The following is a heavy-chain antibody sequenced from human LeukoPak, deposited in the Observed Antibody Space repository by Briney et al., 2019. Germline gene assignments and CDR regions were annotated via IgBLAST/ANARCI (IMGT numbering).Heavy chain of an antibody. V-gene: IGHV3-48*04. J-gene: IGHJ4*02. Sequence: GGSLRLSCAASGFTFSSYSMNWVRQAPGKGLEWVSYISSSSSTTYYADSVKGRFTISRDNAKNSLYLQMNSLRAEDTAVYYCARVRGGVAGYWGQGTLVTVSS. D-gene: IGHD6-19*01. CDR1: GFTFSSYS. CDR2: ISSSSSTT. CDR3: ARVRGGVAGY.